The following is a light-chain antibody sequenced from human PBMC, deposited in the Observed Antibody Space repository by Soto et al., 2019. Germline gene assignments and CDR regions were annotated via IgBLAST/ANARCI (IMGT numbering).Light chain of an antibody. CDR2: AAS. Sequence: DIQMTQSPSSLSASVGDRVTITCRASQTVIKYLNWYQQKPGRAPNLLIYAASRLQSGVPSRFSASGSGTEFTLTISSLQPEDVATYYCQQSYSTLFTFGPGTKVEIK. J-gene: IGKJ3*01. V-gene: IGKV1-39*01. CDR3: QQSYSTLFT. CDR1: QTVIKY.